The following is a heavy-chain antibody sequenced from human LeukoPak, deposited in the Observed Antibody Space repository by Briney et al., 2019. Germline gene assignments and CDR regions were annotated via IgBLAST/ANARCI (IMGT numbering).Heavy chain of an antibody. J-gene: IGHJ3*02. CDR3: AKSLNYYYDSSGSSKGGFDI. CDR2: IRYDGNNK. Sequence: PGGSLRLSCAASGFTFSSYGMHWVRQAPGKGLEWVAFIRYDGNNKYYADSVKGRFTISRDNSKNRLYLQMNSLRAEDTAVYYCAKSLNYYYDSSGSSKGGFDIWGQGTMVTVSS. V-gene: IGHV3-30*02. D-gene: IGHD3-22*01. CDR1: GFTFSSYG.